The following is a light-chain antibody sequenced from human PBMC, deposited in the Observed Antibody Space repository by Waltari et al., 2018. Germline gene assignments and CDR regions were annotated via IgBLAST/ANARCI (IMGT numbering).Light chain of an antibody. CDR3: QPYHHWPSG. V-gene: IGKV3-15*01. CDR2: GAS. CDR1: QSVSSN. Sequence: IVMTQSPATLSVCQGARATLSCRASQSVSSNLAWEDQKPGQAPRLLIYGASTRATGFPSRFSGSGSRPAFTLTIIRLQSEDFAVSYCQPYHHWPSGFGQGTRLGI. J-gene: IGKJ5*01.